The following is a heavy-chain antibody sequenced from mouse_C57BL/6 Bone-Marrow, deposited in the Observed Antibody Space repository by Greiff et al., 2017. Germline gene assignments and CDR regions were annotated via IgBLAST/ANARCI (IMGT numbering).Heavy chain of an antibody. J-gene: IGHJ1*03. CDR1: GYAFSSSW. V-gene: IGHV1-82*01. Sequence: QVHVKQSGPELVKPGASVKISCKASGYAFSSSWMNWVKQRPGKGLAWIGRIYPGDGDTNYNGKVKGKATLTADKSSSTAYMQLSSLTSEDSAVYFCARSRVYYYGSSYVHWYFDVWGTGTTVTVSS. CDR3: ARSRVYYYGSSYVHWYFDV. D-gene: IGHD1-1*01. CDR2: IYPGDGDT.